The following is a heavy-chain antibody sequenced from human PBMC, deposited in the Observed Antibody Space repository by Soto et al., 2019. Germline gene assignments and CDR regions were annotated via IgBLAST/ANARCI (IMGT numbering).Heavy chain of an antibody. V-gene: IGHV1-69*13. J-gene: IGHJ4*02. CDR3: ASRAPASYYYDSTGEEN. Sequence: ASVKVSCKASGGTFSSYAISWVRQAPGQGLEWMGGIIPIFGTANYAQKFQGRVTITADESTSTAYMELSSLRSEDTAVYYCASRAPASYYYDSTGEENWGQGTLVTVSS. D-gene: IGHD3-22*01. CDR2: IIPIFGTA. CDR1: GGTFSSYA.